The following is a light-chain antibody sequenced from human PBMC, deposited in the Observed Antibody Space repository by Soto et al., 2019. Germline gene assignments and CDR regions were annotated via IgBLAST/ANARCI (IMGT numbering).Light chain of an antibody. CDR3: QQYGSSRT. V-gene: IGKV3-20*01. J-gene: IGKJ3*01. CDR2: GAS. CDR1: QSVSSSY. Sequence: EIVLTQSPGTLSLSPGERATLSCRASQSVSSSYLARYQQKPGQAPRLLIYGASSRATGIPDRFSGSGSGTDFTLTISRLEPEDFAVYYCQQYGSSRTFGPGTKVDIK.